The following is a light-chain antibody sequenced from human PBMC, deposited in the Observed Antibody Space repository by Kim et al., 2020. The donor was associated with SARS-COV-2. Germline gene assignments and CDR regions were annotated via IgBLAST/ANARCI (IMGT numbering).Light chain of an antibody. Sequence: AIHLTQAPSSLSASVGDSVTITCRASQDIRGDLVWYQQKPGHAPRILIYDATTLESGVPSRFSGSGSGTEFSLTISRLQSEDFATYYCQQLNDYRPLTFGGGTKVDIK. CDR1: QDIRGD. CDR2: DAT. CDR3: QQLNDYRPLT. V-gene: IGKV1D-13*01. J-gene: IGKJ4*01.